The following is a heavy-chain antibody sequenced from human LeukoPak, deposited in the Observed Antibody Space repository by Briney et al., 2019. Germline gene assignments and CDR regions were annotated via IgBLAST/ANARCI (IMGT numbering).Heavy chain of an antibody. V-gene: IGHV1-46*01. Sequence: GASVKVSCKASGYTFTSYYMHWVRQAPGQGLEWMGIINPSGGSTSYAQKFQGRVTMTRDMSTSTVYMELSSLRSEDTAVYYCARAPAAAMYYYYYMDVWGKGTTVTVSS. J-gene: IGHJ6*03. CDR2: INPSGGST. CDR3: ARAPAAAMYYYYYMDV. CDR1: GYTFTSYY. D-gene: IGHD5-18*01.